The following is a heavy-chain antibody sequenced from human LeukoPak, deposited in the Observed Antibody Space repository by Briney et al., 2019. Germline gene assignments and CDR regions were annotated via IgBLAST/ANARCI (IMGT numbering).Heavy chain of an antibody. Sequence: GGSLRLSCAASGLTFSSYWMSWVRQAPGKGLEWVANINQDGSEKYYVDSVKGRFTISRDNAKNSLYLQMNSLRAEDTAVYYCARDGIRFLEWLRAYYFDYWGQGTLVTVSS. J-gene: IGHJ4*02. D-gene: IGHD3-3*01. CDR2: INQDGSEK. V-gene: IGHV3-7*05. CDR1: GLTFSSYW. CDR3: ARDGIRFLEWLRAYYFDY.